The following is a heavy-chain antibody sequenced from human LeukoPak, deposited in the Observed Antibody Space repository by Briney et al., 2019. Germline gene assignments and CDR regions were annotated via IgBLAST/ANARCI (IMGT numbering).Heavy chain of an antibody. J-gene: IGHJ4*02. CDR1: GFTFSSYA. CDR2: IKQAGSEK. CDR3: ATSAWGGFDY. D-gene: IGHD6-19*01. Sequence: GGSLRLSCAASGFTFSSYAMHWVRQAPGKGLEWVANIKQAGSEKYYVDSVKGRFTISRDNAKNSLFLQMNSLRAEDTAVYYCATSAWGGFDYWGQGTLVTVSS. V-gene: IGHV3-7*01.